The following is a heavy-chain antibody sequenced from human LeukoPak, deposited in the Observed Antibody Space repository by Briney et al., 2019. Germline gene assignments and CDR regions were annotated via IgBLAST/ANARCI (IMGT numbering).Heavy chain of an antibody. CDR2: IIPIFGTA. Sequence: GSSVKVSCKASGGTFSSYAISWVRQAPGQGLEWMGGIIPIFGTANYAQKFQGRVTITTDESTSTAYMKLSSLRSEDTAVYYCARSEKYYYDSSGYYGYYFDYWGQGTLVTVSS. V-gene: IGHV1-69*05. CDR1: GGTFSSYA. D-gene: IGHD3-22*01. J-gene: IGHJ4*02. CDR3: ARSEKYYYDSSGYYGYYFDY.